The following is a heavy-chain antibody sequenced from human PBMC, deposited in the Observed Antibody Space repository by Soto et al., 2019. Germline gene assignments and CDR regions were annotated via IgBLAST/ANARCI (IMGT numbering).Heavy chain of an antibody. CDR1: GGTFSSYA. CDR3: ASVETQRYYYGMDV. V-gene: IGHV1-69*12. J-gene: IGHJ6*02. D-gene: IGHD2-15*01. CDR2: IIPIFGTA. Sequence: QVQLVQSGAEVKKPGSSVKVSCKASGGTFSSYAISWVRQAPGQGLEWMGGIIPIFGTADYAQKFQGRVTITADESTSTADVELSSLRSEDTAVYYCASVETQRYYYGMDVWGQGTTVTVSS.